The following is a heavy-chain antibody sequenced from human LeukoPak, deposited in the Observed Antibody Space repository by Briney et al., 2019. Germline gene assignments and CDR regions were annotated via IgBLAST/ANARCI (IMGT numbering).Heavy chain of an antibody. V-gene: IGHV3-23*01. D-gene: IGHD3-3*01. Sequence: GGSLRLSCAASGFTFSSYAMSWVRQAPGKGLEWVSAISGSGGSTYYADSVKGRFTISRDNSKNTLYLQMNSLRAEDTAVYYCAKVTIFGVVIVYYFDYWAQGTLVTVSS. CDR1: GFTFSSYA. CDR2: ISGSGGST. CDR3: AKVTIFGVVIVYYFDY. J-gene: IGHJ4*02.